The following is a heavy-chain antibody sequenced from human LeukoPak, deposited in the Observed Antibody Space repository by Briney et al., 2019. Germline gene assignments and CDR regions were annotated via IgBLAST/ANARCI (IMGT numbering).Heavy chain of an antibody. CDR2: IGSVGSPI. D-gene: IGHD1-26*01. J-gene: IGHJ4*02. CDR1: GFTFSGYE. Sequence: PGGSLRLSCVASGFTFSGYEMSGVRQAPGKGPEWISYIGSVGSPIYFAYSVRGRFAISRDNAKNSLYLQIDSLRAEDTAIYYCARHYYGYYFDYWGQGTLVTVSS. CDR3: ARHYYGYYFDY. V-gene: IGHV3-48*03.